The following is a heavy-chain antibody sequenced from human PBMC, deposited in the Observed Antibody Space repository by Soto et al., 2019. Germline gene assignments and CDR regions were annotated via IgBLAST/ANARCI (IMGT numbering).Heavy chain of an antibody. CDR2: IYYSGSP. CDR3: AGQSGSNWFDP. J-gene: IGHJ5*02. V-gene: IGHV4-39*01. Sequence: QLQLQESGPGLVKASETLFLTCTVSGGSIRSTTYYWGWIRQPPGKGLEWIGSIYYSGSPYYNPSLKSRVTISVDTSKNQFSLKLSSVTAADTAVYYCAGQSGSNWFDPWGQGTLVTVSS. D-gene: IGHD3-10*01. CDR1: GGSIRSTTYY.